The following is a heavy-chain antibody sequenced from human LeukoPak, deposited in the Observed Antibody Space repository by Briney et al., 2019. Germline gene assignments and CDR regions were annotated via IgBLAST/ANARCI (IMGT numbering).Heavy chain of an antibody. D-gene: IGHD3-16*01. V-gene: IGHV3-23*01. J-gene: IGHJ3*02. CDR3: AFSQRSVTSPDAFDI. CDR1: GFTFSSYA. CDR2: ISGSGGST. Sequence: PGGSLRLSCAASGFTFSSYAMSWVRQAPGKGLEWVSAISGSGGSTYYADSVKGRFTISRDNSKNTLYLQMNSLRAEDTVVYYCAFSQRSVTSPDAFDIWGQGTMVTVSS.